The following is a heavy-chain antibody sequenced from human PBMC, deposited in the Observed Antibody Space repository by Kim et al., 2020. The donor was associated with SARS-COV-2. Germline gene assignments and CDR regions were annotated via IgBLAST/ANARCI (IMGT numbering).Heavy chain of an antibody. CDR3: ARIRSCETTGYFDL. D-gene: IGHD1-1*01. V-gene: IGHV2-70*01. J-gene: IGHJ2*01. Sequence: STSLKTRLTISKDTSKNQVVLTMTNMDPVDTASYYCARIRSCETTGYFDLWGRGTLVTVSS.